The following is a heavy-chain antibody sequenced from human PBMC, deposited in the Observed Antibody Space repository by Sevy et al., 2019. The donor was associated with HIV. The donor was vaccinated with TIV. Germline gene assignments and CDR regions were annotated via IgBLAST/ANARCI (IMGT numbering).Heavy chain of an antibody. V-gene: IGHV3-48*02. CDR1: GFTFSSYS. Sequence: GGSLRLSCAASGFTFSSYSMNWVHQAPGKGLEWVSYISVSSSTMYYADSVKGRFTISRDNAKSSLYLQMNSLRDEDTAVYYCARANVPATSFYYYYDMDVWGQGTTVTVSS. J-gene: IGHJ6*02. CDR3: ARANVPATSFYYYYDMDV. CDR2: ISVSSSTM. D-gene: IGHD2-2*01.